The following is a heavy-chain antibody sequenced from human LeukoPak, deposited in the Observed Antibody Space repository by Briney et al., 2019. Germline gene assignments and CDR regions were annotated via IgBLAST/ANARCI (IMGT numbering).Heavy chain of an antibody. CDR1: GFTFSNYG. V-gene: IGHV3-30*18. J-gene: IGHJ4*02. Sequence: GGSLRLSCAASGFTFSNYGMHWVRQAPGKGLEWVAVISYDGSNKYYADSVKGRFTISRDNSKNTLYLQMNSLRAEDTAVYYCAKADILSPYFDYWGQGTLVTVSS. D-gene: IGHD3-9*01. CDR3: AKADILSPYFDY. CDR2: ISYDGSNK.